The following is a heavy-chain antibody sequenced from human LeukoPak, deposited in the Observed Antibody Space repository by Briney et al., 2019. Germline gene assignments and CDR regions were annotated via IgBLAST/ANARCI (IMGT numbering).Heavy chain of an antibody. CDR2: IYYSGST. J-gene: IGHJ4*02. CDR1: GGSISSYY. D-gene: IGHD6-13*01. CDR3: AAAAGDYFDY. V-gene: IGHV4-59*01. Sequence: KASETLSLTCTVSGGSISSYYWSWIRQPPGKGLEWIGYIYYSGSTNYNPSLKSRVTISVDTSKNQFSLKLGSVTAADTAVYYCAAAAGDYFDYWGQGTLVTVSS.